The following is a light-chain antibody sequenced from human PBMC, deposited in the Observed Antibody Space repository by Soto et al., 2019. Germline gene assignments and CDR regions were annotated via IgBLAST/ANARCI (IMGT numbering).Light chain of an antibody. CDR1: QGISSY. Sequence: IQLTQSPSSLSASVGDRVTITCRASQGISSYLAWYQQKPGKAPKLLIYAASTLQSGVPSRFSGSGSGTDFTLTIGSQQPEDFATYYCQQLNSYPRTFGQGTKLQIK. CDR2: AAS. J-gene: IGKJ2*01. CDR3: QQLNSYPRT. V-gene: IGKV1-9*01.